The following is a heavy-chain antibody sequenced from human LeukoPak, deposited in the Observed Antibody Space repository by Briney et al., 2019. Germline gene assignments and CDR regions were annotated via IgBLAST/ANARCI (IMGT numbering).Heavy chain of an antibody. J-gene: IGHJ4*02. CDR3: ARHRSDIVVVPAAVDY. V-gene: IGHV4-39*01. CDR2: IYYSGST. Sequence: PSETLSLTCTVSGGSISSSSYYWGWIRQPPGKGLEWIGSIYYSGSTYYNPSLKSRVTISVDTSKNQFSLKLSSVTAADTAVYYCARHRSDIVVVPAAVDYWGQGTLVTVSS. CDR1: GGSISSSSYY. D-gene: IGHD2-2*01.